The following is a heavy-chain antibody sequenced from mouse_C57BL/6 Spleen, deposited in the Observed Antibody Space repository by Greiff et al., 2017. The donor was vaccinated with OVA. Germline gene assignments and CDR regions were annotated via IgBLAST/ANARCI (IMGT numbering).Heavy chain of an antibody. CDR3: ARERFAY. J-gene: IGHJ3*01. Sequence: VQLKQPGAELVMPGASVKLSCKASGYTFTSYWMHWVKQRPGQGLEWIGEIDPSDSYTNYNQKFKGKSTLTVDKSSSTAYMQLSSLTSEDSAVYYCARERFAYWGQGTLVTVSA. CDR2: IDPSDSYT. CDR1: GYTFTSYW. V-gene: IGHV1-69*01.